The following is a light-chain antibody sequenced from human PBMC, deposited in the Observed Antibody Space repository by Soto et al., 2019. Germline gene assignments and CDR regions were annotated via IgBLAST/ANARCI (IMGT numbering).Light chain of an antibody. CDR1: QSVSSSF. V-gene: IGKV3-20*01. CDR2: GAS. Sequence: ENVLTQSPGTLSLSPGERATLSCRASQSVSSSFLAWYQQKPGQAPRLLIYGASSRPTGIPDRFSGSGSGTDFTLTISRLEPEDFAVYYCQHYGSSQWTFGQGT. J-gene: IGKJ1*01. CDR3: QHYGSSQWT.